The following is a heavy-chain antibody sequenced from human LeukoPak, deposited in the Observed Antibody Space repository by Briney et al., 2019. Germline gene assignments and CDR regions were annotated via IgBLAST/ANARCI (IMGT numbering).Heavy chain of an antibody. CDR1: GFTFSSYE. V-gene: IGHV3-48*03. D-gene: IGHD3-22*01. CDR2: ISGSGSTI. CDR3: ARHTAYYYESSDSYLLDY. J-gene: IGHJ4*02. Sequence: GGSLRLSCAVSGFTFSSYEMNWVRQAPGKGLEWVSYISGSGSTIYYADSVKGRFTISRDSAKNSLYLQMNSLRAEDTAVYYCARHTAYYYESSDSYLLDYWGQGTLVTVSS.